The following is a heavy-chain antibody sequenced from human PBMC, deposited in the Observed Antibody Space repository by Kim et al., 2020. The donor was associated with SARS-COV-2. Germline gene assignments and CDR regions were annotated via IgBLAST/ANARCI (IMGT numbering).Heavy chain of an antibody. D-gene: IGHD2-15*01. CDR2: IYYSGST. Sequence: SETLSLTCTVSGGSVSSGSYYWSWIRQPPGKGLEWIGYIYYSGSTNYNPSLKSRVTISVDTSKNQFSLKLSSVTAADTAVYYCARDTVDCSGGSCYSSAFDIWGQGTMVTVSS. CDR3: ARDTVDCSGGSCYSSAFDI. V-gene: IGHV4-61*01. J-gene: IGHJ3*02. CDR1: GGSVSSGSYY.